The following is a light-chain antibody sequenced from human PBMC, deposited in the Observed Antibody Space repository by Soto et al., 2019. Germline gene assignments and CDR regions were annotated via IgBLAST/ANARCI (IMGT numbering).Light chain of an antibody. CDR3: AAWDDSLNGPL. V-gene: IGLV1-44*01. CDR2: SNN. CDR1: RSNIGSNT. J-gene: IGLJ7*01. Sequence: QSVLTQPPSAAGTPGQRVTISCSGSRSNIGSNTVNCYQQVPGTDPKLLIYSNNDRPSGVPDRFSGSKSGTSASLAISCLQSEDEAAYYCAAWDDSLNGPLFGGGTQLTVL.